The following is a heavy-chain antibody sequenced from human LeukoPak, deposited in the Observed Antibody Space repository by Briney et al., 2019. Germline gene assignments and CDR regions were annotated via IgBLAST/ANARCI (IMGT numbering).Heavy chain of an antibody. J-gene: IGHJ4*02. D-gene: IGHD4-4*01. CDR1: GFTFTSYS. CDR3: ARARSPHFTVVATFDS. V-gene: IGHV3-21*01. Sequence: GGSLRLSCAASGFTFTSYSMTWVRQAPGKGLEWVSSISSTTTYIYYAHSVKGRFTISRDNANNSLHLLMSSLRAEDTGIYYCARARSPHFTVVATFDSWGQGTLVTVSS. CDR2: ISSTTTYI.